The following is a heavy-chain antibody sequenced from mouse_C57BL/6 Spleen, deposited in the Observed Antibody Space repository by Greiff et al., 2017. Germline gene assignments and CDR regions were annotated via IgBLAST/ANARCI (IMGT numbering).Heavy chain of an antibody. J-gene: IGHJ2*01. V-gene: IGHV3-6*01. CDR2: ISNDGSN. Sequence: EVQLVESGPGLVKPSQSLSLTCSVTGYSITSGYYWNWIRQFPGNKLEWMGYISNDGSNNYNPSLKNRISITRDTSKHQFFLKLNSVTTENTATYYCARVDYDFFDYWGQGTTLTVSS. CDR1: GYSITSGYY. CDR3: ARVDYDFFDY. D-gene: IGHD2-4*01.